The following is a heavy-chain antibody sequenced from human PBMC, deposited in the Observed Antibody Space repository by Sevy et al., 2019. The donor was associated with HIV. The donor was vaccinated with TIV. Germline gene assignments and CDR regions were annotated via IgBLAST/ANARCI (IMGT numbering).Heavy chain of an antibody. CDR3: ERGRDSGYDYDGYFEY. Sequence: SETLSLTCAVYGGSFSGYYWSWIRQPPGKGLEWIGEINHSGSTNYNPSLKSRVTISVDTSKNQFSLKVTSVTAADTAVYYCERGRDSGYDYDGYFEYWGQGTLVTVSS. CDR1: GGSFSGYY. CDR2: INHSGST. D-gene: IGHD5-12*01. V-gene: IGHV4-34*01. J-gene: IGHJ4*02.